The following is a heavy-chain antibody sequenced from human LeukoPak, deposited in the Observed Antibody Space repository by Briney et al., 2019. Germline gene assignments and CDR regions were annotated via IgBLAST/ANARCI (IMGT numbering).Heavy chain of an antibody. CDR1: GGSISSYY. J-gene: IGHJ4*02. CDR2: FSYSGST. Sequence: SETLSLTCTVSGGSISSYYWSWIRQPPGKGLEWIGYFSYSGSTNYNPSLKSRVTISVDTSKNQFSLKLSSVTAADTAVYYCARRGIGVNPYFDYWGQGTLVTVS. V-gene: IGHV4-59*08. CDR3: ARRGIGVNPYFDY. D-gene: IGHD3-3*01.